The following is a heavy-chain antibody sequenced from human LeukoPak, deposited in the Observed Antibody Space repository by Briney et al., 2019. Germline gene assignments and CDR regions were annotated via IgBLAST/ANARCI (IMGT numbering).Heavy chain of an antibody. CDR3: AKSLDY. CDR2: IKGDGSET. Sequence: GGSLRLSCVASGFTFSRSWMDWVRQAPGKELEWVANIKGDGSETHYVDSAKGRFTISRDNAKNYLYLQIDRVRVEDTAIYYCAKSLDYWGQGALLTVSS. V-gene: IGHV3-7*01. CDR1: GFTFSRSW. J-gene: IGHJ4*02.